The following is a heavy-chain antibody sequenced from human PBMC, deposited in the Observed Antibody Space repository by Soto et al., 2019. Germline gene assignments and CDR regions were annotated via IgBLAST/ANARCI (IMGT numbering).Heavy chain of an antibody. CDR1: GYTFTSYG. J-gene: IGHJ5*02. CDR2: ISAYNGNT. D-gene: IGHD6-13*01. Sequence: ASVKVSCKASGYTFTSYGISWVRQAPGQGLEWMGWISAYNGNTNYAQKLQGRVTMTTDTSTSTAYMELRSLRSDDTAVYYCARVVAIAAAARWFDPWGQGTLVTVSS. CDR3: ARVVAIAAAARWFDP. V-gene: IGHV1-18*01.